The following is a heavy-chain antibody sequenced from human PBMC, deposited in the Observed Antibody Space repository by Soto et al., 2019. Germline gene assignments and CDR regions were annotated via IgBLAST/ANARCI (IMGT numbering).Heavy chain of an antibody. CDR3: AGAPPTDDGDHDAFDI. Sequence: QVQLVQSGTEVKKPGSSVKVSCKASGGTFSRHAVNWVRQAPGQGLEWMGAILPIVEATNDAQKFQDRVTTTADESTGTVYMELRSLRSEDTAVYFCAGAPPTDDGDHDAFDIWGQGTLVLVSS. J-gene: IGHJ3*02. V-gene: IGHV1-69*12. CDR2: ILPIVEAT. CDR1: GGTFSRHA. D-gene: IGHD4-17*01.